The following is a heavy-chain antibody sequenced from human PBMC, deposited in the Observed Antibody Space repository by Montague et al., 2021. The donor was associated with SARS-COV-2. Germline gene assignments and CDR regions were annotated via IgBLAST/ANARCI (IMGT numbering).Heavy chain of an antibody. D-gene: IGHD3-9*01. V-gene: IGHV4-59*01. CDR1: GGSAY. CDR2: VYYKGGP. Sequence: SETRSLTCAVSGGSAYWNWIRRPPGKGLEWIGNVYYKGGPTYSPSLRDRVTISLDSPNQVSLRLNYVTAADSAVYYCAGAERYFGPLDPWGLGITVIVSS. J-gene: IGHJ5*02. CDR3: AGAERYFGPLDP.